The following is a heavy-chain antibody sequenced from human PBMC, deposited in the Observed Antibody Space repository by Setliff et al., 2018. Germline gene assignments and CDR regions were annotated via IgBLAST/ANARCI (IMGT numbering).Heavy chain of an antibody. Sequence: GGSLRLSCAASGFTVANAYMTWVRQAPGKGREWVGRIKSTTDGATIHYGAPVNGRFTISRDDSKNTLYLHMNSLKTEDTAVYYCTIGNSETSSKRGYFDHWGQGALVTVSS. CDR2: IKSTTDGATI. V-gene: IGHV3-15*01. J-gene: IGHJ4*02. CDR3: TIGNSETSSKRGYFDH. D-gene: IGHD2-2*01. CDR1: GFTVANAY.